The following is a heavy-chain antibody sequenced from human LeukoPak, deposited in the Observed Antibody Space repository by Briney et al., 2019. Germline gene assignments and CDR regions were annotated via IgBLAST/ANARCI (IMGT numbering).Heavy chain of an antibody. D-gene: IGHD6-13*01. CDR1: GYTFTGYY. CDR3: ARDVPAAAGTFKSYYYYYYMDV. CDR2: INPNSGGT. Sequence: ASVKVSCKASGYTFTGYYMHWVRQAPGQGLEWMGWINPNSGGTNYAQKFQGRVTMTRDTSISTAYMELSRLRSDDTAVYYCARDVPAAAGTFKSYYYYYYMDVWGKGTTVTVSS. V-gene: IGHV1-2*02. J-gene: IGHJ6*03.